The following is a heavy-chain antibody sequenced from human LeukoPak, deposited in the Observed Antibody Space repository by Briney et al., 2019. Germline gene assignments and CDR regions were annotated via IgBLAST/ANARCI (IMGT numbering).Heavy chain of an antibody. CDR3: ARRVRVVRHLDS. D-gene: IGHD2-2*01. J-gene: IGHJ4*02. CDR2: IYYSGST. CDR1: GGSISSSSYY. Sequence: PSETLSLTCTVSGGSISSSSYYWGWIRQPPGKGLEWIGSIYYSGSTYYNPSLKSRVTISVDTSKNQFSLKLSSVTAADTAVYYCARRVRVVRHLDSWGQGTLVTVSS. V-gene: IGHV4-39*07.